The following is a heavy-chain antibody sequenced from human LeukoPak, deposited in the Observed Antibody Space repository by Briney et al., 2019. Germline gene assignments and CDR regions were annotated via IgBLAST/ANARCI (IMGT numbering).Heavy chain of an antibody. V-gene: IGHV3-64D*06. CDR1: GFTFSSFA. Sequence: PGGSLRLSCAASGFTFSSFAMHWVRQAPGKGLEHLSAIYSDGNRTYYADSVKGRFTISRDNSKNTLYFEMSSLRVEDTAVYYCVKSPGSGWPVWGQGTLLTVSS. D-gene: IGHD6-19*01. J-gene: IGHJ4*02. CDR2: IYSDGNRT. CDR3: VKSPGSGWPV.